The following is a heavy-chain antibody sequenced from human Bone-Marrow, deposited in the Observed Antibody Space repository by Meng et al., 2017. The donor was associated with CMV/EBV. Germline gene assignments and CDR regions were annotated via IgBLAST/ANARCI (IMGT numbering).Heavy chain of an antibody. J-gene: IGHJ4*02. D-gene: IGHD3-3*01. CDR3: ARESEVFGVDYFDY. Sequence: GESLKISCAASGFTFSSYAMHWVRQAPGKGLEWVAVISYDGSNKYYADSVKGRFTISRDNSKNTLYLQMNSLRAEDTAVYYCARESEVFGVDYFDYWGQGTLVTVYS. V-gene: IGHV3-30-3*01. CDR1: GFTFSSYA. CDR2: ISYDGSNK.